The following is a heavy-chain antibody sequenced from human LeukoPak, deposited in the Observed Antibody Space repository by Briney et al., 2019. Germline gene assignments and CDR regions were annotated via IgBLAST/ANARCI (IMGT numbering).Heavy chain of an antibody. Sequence: GGSLRLSCAASGFAFTSYGMHWVRQAPGKGLEWVAFVRSDGSTKYYADSVKGRFTISRDNSKNTLYLQMNSLRTEDTAVYYCAKDVPVAYFDYWGQGTLVTVSS. CDR2: VRSDGSTK. CDR3: AKDVPVAYFDY. V-gene: IGHV3-30*02. D-gene: IGHD6-6*01. CDR1: GFAFTSYG. J-gene: IGHJ4*02.